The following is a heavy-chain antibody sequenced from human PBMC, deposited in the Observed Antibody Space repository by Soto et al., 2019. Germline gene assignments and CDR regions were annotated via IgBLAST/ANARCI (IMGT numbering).Heavy chain of an antibody. D-gene: IGHD6-19*01. J-gene: IGHJ5*01. CDR1: GASINSYG. CDR2: LYSSGNT. V-gene: IGHV4-4*07. CDR3: ARGPYSSGSYVLDS. Sequence: SETLSLTCTVSGASINSYGWSWIRQPAGKGLEWIGRLYSSGNTDYNPSFKSRLTMSADVSQNHFSLKLFSVTAADTAVYFCARGPYSSGSYVLDSWGHGILVTVS.